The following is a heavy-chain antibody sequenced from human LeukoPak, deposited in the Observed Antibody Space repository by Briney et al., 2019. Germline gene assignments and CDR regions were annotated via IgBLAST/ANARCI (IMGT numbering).Heavy chain of an antibody. CDR2: IFYSGST. V-gene: IGHV4-59*01. D-gene: IGHD3-10*01. CDR1: GGSISPYY. Sequence: SETLSLTCTVPGGSISPYYWSWIRQPPGKRLEWIGYIFYSGSTNYNPSLKSRVTISVDTSKNQFSLKLSSVTAADTAVYYCARGATMVRGAQSLDYWGQGSLATVSS. CDR3: ARGATMVRGAQSLDY. J-gene: IGHJ4*02.